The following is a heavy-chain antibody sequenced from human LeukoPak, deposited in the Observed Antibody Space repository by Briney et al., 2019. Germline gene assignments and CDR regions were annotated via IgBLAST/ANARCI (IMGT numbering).Heavy chain of an antibody. J-gene: IGHJ4*02. V-gene: IGHV3-33*08. CDR1: GFTFSSYA. CDR2: IRYDGSEK. Sequence: GGSLRLSCAASGFTFSSYAMHWVRQAPGKGLEWVAFIRYDGSEKYYADSVKGRFTISRDNSKNTLDLHMNSLRAEDTAVYYCARALSSTTGWYYFDHWGQGTLVTVSS. CDR3: ARALSSTTGWYYFDH. D-gene: IGHD6-19*01.